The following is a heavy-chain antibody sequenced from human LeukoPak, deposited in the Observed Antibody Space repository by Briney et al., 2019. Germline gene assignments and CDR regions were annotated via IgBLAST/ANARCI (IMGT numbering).Heavy chain of an antibody. V-gene: IGHV3-64D*09. CDR1: GFTFSNYA. D-gene: IGHD3-10*01. CDR3: VKLAAPGAIWYFDL. J-gene: IGHJ2*01. Sequence: GGSLRLSCSASGFTFSNYAMHWVRQAPGKGLKDVSGISSNGGSTYYADSVRDRFTISRDNSKNTLYLQMSSLRTEDTAMYYCVKLAAPGAIWYFDLWGRGTLDTVSS. CDR2: ISSNGGST.